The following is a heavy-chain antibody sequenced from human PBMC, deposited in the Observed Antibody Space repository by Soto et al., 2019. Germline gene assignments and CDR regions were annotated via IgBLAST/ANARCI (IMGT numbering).Heavy chain of an antibody. V-gene: IGHV4-39*07. D-gene: IGHD6-13*01. CDR1: GGSISSSSYY. CDR2: IYYCGST. CDR3: ARGAYSSSWDWFDP. Sequence: SETLSLTCTVSGGSISSSSYYWGWIRQPPGKGLEWIGSIYYCGSTYYNPSLKSRVTISVDTSKNQFSLKLISVTAADTAVYYCARGAYSSSWDWFDPWGQGTLVTVSS. J-gene: IGHJ5*02.